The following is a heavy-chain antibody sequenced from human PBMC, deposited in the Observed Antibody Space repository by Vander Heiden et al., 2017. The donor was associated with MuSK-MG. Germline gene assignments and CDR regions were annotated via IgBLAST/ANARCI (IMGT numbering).Heavy chain of an antibody. V-gene: IGHV3-48*01. CDR2: ISSSSSTI. CDR3: ARASSGNFDY. J-gene: IGHJ4*02. Sequence: EVQLVESGGGLVQPGGSLSLSCAASGFTFSSYSMNWVRQAPGKGLEWVSYISSSSSTIYYADSVKGRFTISRDNAKNSLYLQMNSLRAEDTAVYYCARASSGNFDYWGQGTLVTVSS. CDR1: GFTFSSYS.